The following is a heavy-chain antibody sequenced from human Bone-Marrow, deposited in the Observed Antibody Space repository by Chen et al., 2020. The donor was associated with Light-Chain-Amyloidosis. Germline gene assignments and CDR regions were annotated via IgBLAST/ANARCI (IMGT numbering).Heavy chain of an antibody. CDR1: GNSISRGYF. D-gene: IGHD1-26*01. CDR2: FYHGGSP. J-gene: IGHJ4*02. Sequence: QVLLQQSGPGLVKPSETLSLICAVSGNSISRGYFWGWIRQPPGKGREWIGVLDFYHGGSPYYSPSLKSRVTITADTAKNQFSLNLTTVTAADTATDYCARGAVGGTTGVWGQGTLVTVSS. CDR3: ARGAVGGTTGV. V-gene: IGHV4-38-2*01.